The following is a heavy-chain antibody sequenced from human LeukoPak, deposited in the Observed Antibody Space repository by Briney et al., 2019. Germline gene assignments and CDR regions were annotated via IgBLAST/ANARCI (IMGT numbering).Heavy chain of an antibody. J-gene: IGHJ4*02. V-gene: IGHV4-38-2*02. CDR3: ARHGEATPFDY. Sequence: PSETLSLTCTVSGYSISSGYYWSRIRQPPGKGLEWIGEINHSGSTNYNPSLKSRVTISVDTSKNQFSLKLSSVTAADTAVYYCARHGEATPFDYWGQGTLVTVSS. D-gene: IGHD5-12*01. CDR2: INHSGST. CDR1: GYSISSGYY.